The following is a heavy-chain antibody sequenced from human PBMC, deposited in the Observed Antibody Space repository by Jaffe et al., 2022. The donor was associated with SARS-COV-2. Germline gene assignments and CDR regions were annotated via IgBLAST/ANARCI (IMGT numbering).Heavy chain of an antibody. CDR3: ARVIIGGSRSIDY. J-gene: IGHJ4*02. D-gene: IGHD2-15*01. CDR2: INFDGSST. CDR1: GFTFSSYW. V-gene: IGHV3-74*01. Sequence: EGQLVESGGGLVQPGGSLRLSCAASGFTFSSYWMHWVRQAPGEGLVWVSRINFDGSSTNYADSVKGRFTISRDNAKNTLYLQMNSLRAEDTAVYYCARVIIGGSRSIDYWGQGTLVTVSS.